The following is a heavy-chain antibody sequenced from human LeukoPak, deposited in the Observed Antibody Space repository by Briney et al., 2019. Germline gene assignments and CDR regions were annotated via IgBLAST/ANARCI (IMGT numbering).Heavy chain of an antibody. CDR2: INHSGST. V-gene: IGHV4-34*01. CDR3: ARIVGYGMDV. J-gene: IGHJ6*02. Sequence: PSETLSLTCAVYGGSFSGYYWSWIRQPPGKGLEWIGEINHSGSTNYNPSLKSRVTISVDTSKNQSSLKLSSVTAADTAVYYCARIVGYGMDVWGQGTTVTVSS. D-gene: IGHD1-26*01. CDR1: GGSFSGYY.